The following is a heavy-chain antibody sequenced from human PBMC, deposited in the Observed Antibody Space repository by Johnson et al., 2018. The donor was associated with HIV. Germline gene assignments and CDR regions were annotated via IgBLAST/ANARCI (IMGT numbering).Heavy chain of an antibody. Sequence: QVQLVESGGGVVQPGRSLRLSCAASGFTFSTYGMHWVRQAPGKGLEWVALISYDGSYKYYVDSVKGRFTISRDNAKNSLFLQMNSLRAEEKAVYYCAREGFWSGLIAFDIWGQGTMVTVSS. V-gene: IGHV3-30*03. CDR1: GFTFSTYG. CDR2: ISYDGSYK. D-gene: IGHD3-3*01. J-gene: IGHJ3*02. CDR3: AREGFWSGLIAFDI.